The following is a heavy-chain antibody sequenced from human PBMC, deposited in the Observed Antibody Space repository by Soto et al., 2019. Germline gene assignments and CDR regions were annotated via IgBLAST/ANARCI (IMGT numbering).Heavy chain of an antibody. CDR3: AATYYYDSSGYRGDY. CDR1: GFTFSSYG. CDR2: ISYDGSNK. Sequence: QVQLVESGGGVFQPGGSLRLSCEASGFTFSSYGLHWVRRAPGKGLGWVAVISYDGSNKYYADSVKGRFTISRDNSKNTLYLQMNSLRAEDTAVYYCAATYYYDSSGYRGDYWGQGTLVTVSS. D-gene: IGHD3-22*01. V-gene: IGHV3-30*03. J-gene: IGHJ4*02.